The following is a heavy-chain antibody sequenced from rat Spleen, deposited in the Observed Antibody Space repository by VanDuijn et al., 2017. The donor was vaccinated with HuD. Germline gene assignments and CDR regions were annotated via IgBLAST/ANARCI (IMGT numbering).Heavy chain of an antibody. CDR2: IWAGGGT. CDR1: GFSLTSNS. Sequence: QVQLKESGPGLVQPSQTLSLTCTVSGFSLTSNSVSWVRQPPGKSLVWMGTIWAGGGTNNNSAVKFRLRISRYTSKSQVLLKMNSLQPEDTGTYYCARHLREASGVMDAWGQGASVTVSS. D-gene: IGHD4-3*01. CDR3: ARHLREASGVMDA. J-gene: IGHJ4*01. V-gene: IGHV2-72*01.